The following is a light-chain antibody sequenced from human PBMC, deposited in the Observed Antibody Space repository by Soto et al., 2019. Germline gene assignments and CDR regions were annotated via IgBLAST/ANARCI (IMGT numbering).Light chain of an antibody. V-gene: IGKV1-17*01. CDR3: LQHNNYPPLT. Sequence: DIQMTQSPSSVSASVGDRVTITCRASQDIRNELAWYQHKPGKAPKRLIYVASTLQSGVPSRFSGSASGTEFTLTISILQPEDFATYYCLQHNNYPPLTFGGGTKVEIK. CDR1: QDIRNE. J-gene: IGKJ4*01. CDR2: VAS.